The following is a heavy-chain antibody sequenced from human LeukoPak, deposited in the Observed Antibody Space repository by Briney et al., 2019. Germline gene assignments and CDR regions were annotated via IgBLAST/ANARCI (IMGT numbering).Heavy chain of an antibody. J-gene: IGHJ4*02. CDR1: GYSIGSGYY. Sequence: KSSETLSLTCAVSGYSIGSGYYWGWIRQPPGKALEWIGFIYYSGRTNYNPSLRSRVTMSVDTSKNQVSLNLSSVTTADTAVYYCARSRNSYDTSGYYSFDYWGQGTLVAVSS. CDR3: ARSRNSYDTSGYYSFDY. CDR2: IYYSGRT. V-gene: IGHV4-38-2*01. D-gene: IGHD3-22*01.